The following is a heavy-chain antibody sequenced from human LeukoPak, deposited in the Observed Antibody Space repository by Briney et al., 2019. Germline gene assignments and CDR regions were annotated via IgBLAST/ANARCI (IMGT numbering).Heavy chain of an antibody. V-gene: IGHV3-7*01. J-gene: IGHJ3*02. Sequence: GGSLRLSCAASGFTFSSYSMNWVRQAPGKGLEWVANIKQDGSEKYYVDSVKGRFTISRDNAKNSLYLQMNSLRAEDTAVYYCARDIPLSGDAFDIWGQGTMVTVSS. CDR3: ARDIPLSGDAFDI. CDR2: IKQDGSEK. D-gene: IGHD3-16*02. CDR1: GFTFSSYS.